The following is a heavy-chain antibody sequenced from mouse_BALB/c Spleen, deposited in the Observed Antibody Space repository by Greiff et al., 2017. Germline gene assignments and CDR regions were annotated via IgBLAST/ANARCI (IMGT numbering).Heavy chain of an antibody. D-gene: IGHD2-1*01. CDR1: GYTFTSYW. J-gene: IGHJ3*01. V-gene: IGHV1-7*01. CDR2: INPSTGYT. CDR3: ARVGGNYWFAY. Sequence: VQLQQSGAELAKPGASVKMSCKASGYTFTSYWMHWVKQRPGQGLEWIGYINPSTGYTEYNQKFKDKATLTADKSSSTAYMQLSSLTSEDSAVYYCARVGGNYWFAYWGQGTLATVSA.